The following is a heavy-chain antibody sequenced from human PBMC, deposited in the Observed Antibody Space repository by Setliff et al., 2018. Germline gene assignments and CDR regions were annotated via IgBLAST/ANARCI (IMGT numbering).Heavy chain of an antibody. CDR3: ARGKDYGDYWNWFDP. V-gene: IGHV3-21*01. CDR2: ISSKNSYI. J-gene: IGHJ5*02. D-gene: IGHD4-17*01. CDR1: GLTFSSYS. Sequence: PGGSLRLSCAASGLTFSSYSMNWVRQAPGKGLEWVSSISSKNSYIYYADSVKGRFTISRDNAKNSLYLQMNSLRAEDTAVYYCARGKDYGDYWNWFDPWGQGTLVTVSS.